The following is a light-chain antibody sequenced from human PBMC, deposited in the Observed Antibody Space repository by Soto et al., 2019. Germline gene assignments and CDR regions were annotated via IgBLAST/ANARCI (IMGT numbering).Light chain of an antibody. CDR1: QSVSSSY. CDR3: QQCGSSPRDT. V-gene: IGKV3-20*01. J-gene: IGKJ4*01. CDR2: GAS. Sequence: EIVLTQSPGTLSLSPGERATLSCRASQSVSSSYLAWYQQKPGQAPRLLIYGASSRATGIPDRFSGSGSGTDFTLTISRLEPEDFAVYYCQQCGSSPRDTFGGGTKVEIK.